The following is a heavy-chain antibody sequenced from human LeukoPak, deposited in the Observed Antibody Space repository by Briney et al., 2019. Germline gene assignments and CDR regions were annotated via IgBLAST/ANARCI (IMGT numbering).Heavy chain of an antibody. V-gene: IGHV3-23*01. CDR2: ISGSGGST. J-gene: IGHJ4*02. CDR1: GFTFSSYA. Sequence: PGGSLRLSCAASGFTFSSYAISWVRQAPGKGLEWVSAISGSGGSTYYADSVKGRFTISRDNSKNTLYLQMNSLRAEDTAVYYCAKRAIQALLYLGGPFDYWGQGTLVTVSS. D-gene: IGHD2-21*01. CDR3: AKRAIQALLYLGGPFDY.